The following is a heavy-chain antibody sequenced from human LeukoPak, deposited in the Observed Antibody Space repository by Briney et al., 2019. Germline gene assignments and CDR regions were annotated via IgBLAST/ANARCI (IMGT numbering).Heavy chain of an antibody. V-gene: IGHV3-21*01. D-gene: IGHD6-19*01. J-gene: IGHJ4*02. CDR3: ARDPVAGTFDY. CDR1: EFTFSSYS. CDR2: ISSTSAYI. Sequence: GGSLRLSCAASEFTFSSYSMNWVRQAPGKGLEWVSSISSTSAYIYYADSVKSRFTVSRDNAKNTLYLQMNSLRAEDTAVYYCARDPVAGTFDYWGQGTLVTVSS.